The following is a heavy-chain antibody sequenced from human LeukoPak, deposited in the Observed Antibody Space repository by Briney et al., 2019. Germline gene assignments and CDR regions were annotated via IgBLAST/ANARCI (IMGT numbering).Heavy chain of an antibody. V-gene: IGHV3-21*01. CDR2: ISSSTSYI. CDR1: GFTFSSYT. Sequence: GGSLRLSCAASGFTFSSYTMNWVRQAPGKGLEWVSSISSSTSYIYYADSVKGRFTITRDNAKNSLYLQMNSLRAEDTAVYYCARCRSGSPVFWDYWGQGTLVTVSS. CDR3: ARCRSGSPVFWDY. D-gene: IGHD3-9*01. J-gene: IGHJ4*02.